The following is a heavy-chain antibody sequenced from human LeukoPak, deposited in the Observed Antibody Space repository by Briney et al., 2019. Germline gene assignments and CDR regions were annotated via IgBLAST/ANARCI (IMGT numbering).Heavy chain of an antibody. CDR3: AKIVGATDY. V-gene: IGHV3-30*18. D-gene: IGHD1-26*01. CDR1: GFPFSIDA. J-gene: IGHJ4*02. CDR2: ISYDGSNK. Sequence: GGSLRLSCAASGFPFSIDAMHWVRQAPGKGLEWVAVISYDGSNKYYADSVKGRFTISRDNSRNTLYLQMNSLRAEDTAVYYCAKIVGATDYWGQGTLVTVSS.